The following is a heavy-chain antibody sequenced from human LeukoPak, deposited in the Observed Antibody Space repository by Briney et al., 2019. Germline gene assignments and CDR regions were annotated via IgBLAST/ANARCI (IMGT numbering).Heavy chain of an antibody. V-gene: IGHV4-39*07. CDR2: IYYSGST. CDR3: ASRDEKYSSSPFDP. J-gene: IGHJ5*02. Sequence: SETLSLTCTVSGGSISSSSYYLGWIRQPPGKGLEWIGSIYYSGSTYYNPSLKSRVTISVDTSKNQFSLKLSSVPAADTAVYYCASRDEKYSSSPFDPWGQGTLVTVSS. CDR1: GGSISSSSYY. D-gene: IGHD6-13*01.